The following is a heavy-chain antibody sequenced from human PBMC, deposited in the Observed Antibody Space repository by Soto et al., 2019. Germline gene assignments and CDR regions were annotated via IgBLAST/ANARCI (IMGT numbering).Heavy chain of an antibody. J-gene: IGHJ4*02. CDR1: GFTFSTYS. V-gene: IGHV3-48*01. D-gene: IGHD3-10*01. CDR2: ISERSTTI. CDR3: VRSGDYRSGSYWYFFDY. Sequence: GGSLRLSFAASGFTFSTYSMVWVRQAPGKGLEWLSYISERSTTIYYADSVQGRLIVSRDNVQNSLYLQLDSLRAEDTALYYCVRSGDYRSGSYWYFFDYWGQGT.